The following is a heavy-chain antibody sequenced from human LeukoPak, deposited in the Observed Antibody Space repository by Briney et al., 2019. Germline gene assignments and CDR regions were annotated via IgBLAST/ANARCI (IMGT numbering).Heavy chain of an antibody. CDR2: ISSSGSTI. V-gene: IGHV3-11*04. CDR1: GGSISSSNW. J-gene: IGHJ4*02. CDR3: ARAPRRFLEWLPDY. Sequence: LTCAVSGGSISSSNWWSWIRQAPGKGLEWVSYISSSGSTIYYADSMKGRFTISRDNAKNSLYLQMNSLRAEDTAVYYCARAPRRFLEWLPDYWGQGTLVTVSS. D-gene: IGHD3-3*01.